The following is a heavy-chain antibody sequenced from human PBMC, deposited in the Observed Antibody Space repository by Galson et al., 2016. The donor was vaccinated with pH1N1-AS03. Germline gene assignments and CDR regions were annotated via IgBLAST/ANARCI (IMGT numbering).Heavy chain of an antibody. V-gene: IGHV3-30*07. CDR1: GFTFSSYA. Sequence: SLRLSCAASGFTFSSYAMHWVRQAPGKGLEGVAVISYDGRDKYYVDSVKGRFTISRDNAKNSLYLQMNSLRAVDTAVYYCAKSQGDGRVIIGGDTFDIWGQGTMVTVSS. J-gene: IGHJ3*02. CDR3: AKSQGDGRVIIGGDTFDI. CDR2: ISYDGRDK. D-gene: IGHD3-3*01.